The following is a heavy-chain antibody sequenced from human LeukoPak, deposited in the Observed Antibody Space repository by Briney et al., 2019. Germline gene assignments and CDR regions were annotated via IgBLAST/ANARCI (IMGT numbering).Heavy chain of an antibody. CDR1: RYSFTSYW. J-gene: IGHJ4*02. CDR3: ASSGYCSGGSCYAGWGY. D-gene: IGHD2-15*01. Sequence: GESLKISCKGSRYSFTSYWIGCVRQMPGKGLEWMAIIYPGDSDTRYSPSFHGQVTISADKSISTAYLQWSSLKASDTAMYYCASSGYCSGGSCYAGWGYWGQGTLVTVSS. V-gene: IGHV5-51*01. CDR2: IYPGDSDT.